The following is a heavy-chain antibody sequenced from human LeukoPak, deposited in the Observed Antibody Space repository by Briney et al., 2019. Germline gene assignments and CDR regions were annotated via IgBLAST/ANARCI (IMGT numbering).Heavy chain of an antibody. CDR1: NGSISSGTYY. J-gene: IGHJ4*02. V-gene: IGHV4-61*02. D-gene: IGHD2-21*02. CDR2: IYTRGTT. Sequence: ASETPSLTCTVSNGSISSGTYYWSWIRQPAGEGLEWIGRIYTRGTTNYNPSLKSRVSISVDTSKNQFSLKLSSVTAADTAVYYCARVTGYFDYWGQGTLVTVSS. CDR3: ARVTGYFDY.